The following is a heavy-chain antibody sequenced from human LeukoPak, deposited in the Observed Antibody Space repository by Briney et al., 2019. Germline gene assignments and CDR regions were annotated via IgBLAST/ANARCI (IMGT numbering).Heavy chain of an antibody. D-gene: IGHD3-10*01. V-gene: IGHV3-23*01. CDR2: ITNKGGST. Sequence: GGSLRLSCAASGFTFSSYAMSWVRQAPGKGLEWVSAITNKGGSTYYADSVKGRFTISRDNSKNTLYLQMDSLRAEDTAVYYCARDPEGSGSSSPIPYWGQGTLVTVSS. CDR3: ARDPEGSGSSSPIPY. CDR1: GFTFSSYA. J-gene: IGHJ4*02.